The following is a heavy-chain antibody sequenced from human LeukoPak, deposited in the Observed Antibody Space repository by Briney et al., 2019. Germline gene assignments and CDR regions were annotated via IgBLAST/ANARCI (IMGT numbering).Heavy chain of an antibody. D-gene: IGHD6-13*01. CDR3: ARHTLGIAAAGKWFDP. J-gene: IGHJ5*02. CDR2: YYSGST. Sequence: YYSGSTYYTPSLKSRVTISVDTSKNQFSLKLSSVTAADTAVYYCARHTLGIAAAGKWFDPWGQGTLVTVSS. V-gene: IGHV4-39*01.